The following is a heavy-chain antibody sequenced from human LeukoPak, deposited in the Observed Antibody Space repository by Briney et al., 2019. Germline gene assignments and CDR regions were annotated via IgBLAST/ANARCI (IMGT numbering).Heavy chain of an antibody. V-gene: IGHV3-20*04. J-gene: IGHJ4*02. CDR1: GFTFGNYG. Sequence: GGSLRLSCAASGFTFGNYGMSWVRHAPGKGLEWVSGINWNGGSTEYADSVEGRFTIFRDNAKNSQYLQMNSLRVEDTALYYCARAQTYGDSRLLLDYWGQGTLVTVPS. CDR2: INWNGGST. D-gene: IGHD4-17*01. CDR3: ARAQTYGDSRLLLDY.